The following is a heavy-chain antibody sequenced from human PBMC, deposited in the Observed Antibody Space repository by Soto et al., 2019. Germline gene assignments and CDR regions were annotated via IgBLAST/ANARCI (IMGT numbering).Heavy chain of an antibody. CDR2: IWYDGSNK. V-gene: IGHV3-33*01. Sequence: QVQLVESGGGVVQPGRSLRLSCAASGFTFSSYGMHWVRQAPGKWLEWVAVIWYDGSNKYYADSVKGRFTISRDNSKNTLYLQMNSLRAEDTAVYYCARDIVGPDDAWGQGTLVTVSS. CDR3: ARDIVGPDDA. J-gene: IGHJ5*02. CDR1: GFTFSSYG. D-gene: IGHD1-26*01.